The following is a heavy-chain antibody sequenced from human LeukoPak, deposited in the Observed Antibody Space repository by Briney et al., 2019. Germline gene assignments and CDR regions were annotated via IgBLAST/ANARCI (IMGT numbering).Heavy chain of an antibody. CDR1: GFTFSSYG. V-gene: IGHV3-30*18. Sequence: GGSLRLSCAASGFTFSSYGMHWVRQAPGKGLEWVAVISYDGSNKYYADSVKGRFTISRDNSKNTLYLQMNSLRAEDTAVYYCAKDRDIVVVPAAMLTNWFDPWGQGTLVTVSS. D-gene: IGHD2-2*01. CDR3: AKDRDIVVVPAAMLTNWFDP. J-gene: IGHJ5*02. CDR2: ISYDGSNK.